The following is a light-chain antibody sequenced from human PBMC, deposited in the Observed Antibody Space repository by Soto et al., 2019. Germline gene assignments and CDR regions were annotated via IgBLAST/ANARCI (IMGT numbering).Light chain of an antibody. CDR2: EAS. J-gene: IGKJ4*01. CDR3: QQYSNYSVT. Sequence: DIQMTQSPSTLSASVGDRVTITCRASESISSWLVWYQQKPGKAPKLLIYEASTLERGVPSRFSGSGSGTEFTLTISSLQPDDFATYYCQQYSNYSVTFGGGTKVDI. V-gene: IGKV1-5*03. CDR1: ESISSW.